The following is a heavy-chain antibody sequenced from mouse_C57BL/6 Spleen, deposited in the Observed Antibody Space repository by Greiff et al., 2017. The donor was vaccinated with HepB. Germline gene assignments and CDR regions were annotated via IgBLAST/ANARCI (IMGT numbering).Heavy chain of an antibody. CDR2: ISSGSSTI. Sequence: DVKLVESGGGLVKPGGSLKLSCAASGFTFSDYGMHWVRQAPEKGLEWVAYISSGSSTIYYADTVKGRFTISRDNAKNTLFLQMTSLRSEDTAMYYCARRDGSLYYAMDYWGQGTSVTVSS. CDR3: ARRDGSLYYAMDY. J-gene: IGHJ4*01. CDR1: GFTFSDYG. V-gene: IGHV5-17*01. D-gene: IGHD2-3*01.